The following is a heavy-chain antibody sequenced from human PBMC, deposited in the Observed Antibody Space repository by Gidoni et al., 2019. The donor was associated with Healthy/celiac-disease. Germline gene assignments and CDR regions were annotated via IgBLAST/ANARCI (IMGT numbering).Heavy chain of an antibody. Sequence: EVQLVESGGGVVQPGGSLRLSCAAAGFTFSSYWMSWVRQAPGNGLEWVANIKQDGSAKYYVDSVKGRFTISRDNAKNSLYLQMNSLRAEDTAVYYCARMRAAAGFGYFDYWGQGTLVTVSS. CDR3: ARMRAAAGFGYFDY. V-gene: IGHV3-7*01. CDR2: IKQDGSAK. D-gene: IGHD6-13*01. CDR1: GFTFSSYW. J-gene: IGHJ4*02.